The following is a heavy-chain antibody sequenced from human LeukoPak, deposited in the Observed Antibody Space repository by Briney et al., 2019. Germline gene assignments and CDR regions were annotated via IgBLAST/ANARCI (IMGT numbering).Heavy chain of an antibody. J-gene: IGHJ6*02. D-gene: IGHD3-3*01. CDR1: GYTFSNHW. V-gene: IGHV5-51*01. Sequence: GESLKISCKGFGYTFSNHWIAWLRQMPGKGLEWMGIMYPGDSDTRYSPSFQGQVTSSVDKSIATAYLEWSSLKASDTALYYCARRGVLDGLDVWGQGTTVTVSS. CDR2: MYPGDSDT. CDR3: ARRGVLDGLDV.